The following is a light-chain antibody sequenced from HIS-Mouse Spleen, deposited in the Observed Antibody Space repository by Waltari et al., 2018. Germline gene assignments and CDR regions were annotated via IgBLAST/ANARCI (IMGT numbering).Light chain of an antibody. CDR3: QQRSKLT. CDR2: AAS. V-gene: IGKV3-11*01. CDR1: QSVSSY. J-gene: IGKJ4*01. Sequence: EFVLTQSPATLSLSPGERATLSCRASQSVSSYLAWYQQKPGQAPRLLIYAASNRATGIPARFSGSGSGTDFTLTISSLEPEDFAVYYCQQRSKLTFGGGTKVEIK.